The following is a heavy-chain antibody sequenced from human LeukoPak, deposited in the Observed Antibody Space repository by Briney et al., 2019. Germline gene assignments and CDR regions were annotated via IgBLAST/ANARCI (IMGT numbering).Heavy chain of an antibody. CDR1: GGTFSSYA. D-gene: IGHD3-9*01. Sequence: ASVKVSCKASGGTFSSYAISWVRQAPGQGLEWMGIINPSGGSTSYAQKFQGRVTMTRDTSTSTVYMELSSLRSEDTAVYYCAREYYDILTGYYTQYYYYYYMDVWGKGTTVTISS. CDR3: AREYYDILTGYYTQYYYYYYMDV. J-gene: IGHJ6*03. V-gene: IGHV1-46*01. CDR2: INPSGGST.